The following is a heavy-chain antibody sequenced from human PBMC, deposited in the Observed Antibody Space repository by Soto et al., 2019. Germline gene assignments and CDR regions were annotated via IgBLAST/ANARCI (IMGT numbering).Heavy chain of an antibody. V-gene: IGHV3-33*01. CDR3: ARDTTRAMVRIYYGMDV. CDR1: GFIFSTYG. J-gene: IGHJ6*02. D-gene: IGHD3-10*01. Sequence: QVQLVESGGGVVQPGRSLRLSCAASGFIFSTYGMHWVRQAPGKGLEWVAVIWSDGSNKYYADSVKGRFTISRDNSKNTLYLQMNRLRAEDTAVYYCARDTTRAMVRIYYGMDVWGQGTTVTVSS. CDR2: IWSDGSNK.